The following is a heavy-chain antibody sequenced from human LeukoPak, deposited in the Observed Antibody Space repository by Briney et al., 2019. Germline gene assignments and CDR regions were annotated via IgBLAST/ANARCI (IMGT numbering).Heavy chain of an antibody. CDR3: ARESNGDSNWFDP. D-gene: IGHD4-17*01. CDR1: GGSISSYY. Sequence: SETLSLTCTVSGGSISSYYWSWIRQPPGKGLEWIGYIYYSGSTNYNPSLKSRVTISVDTSKNQFSLKLSSVTAADTAVYYCARESNGDSNWFDPWGQGTPVTVSS. V-gene: IGHV4-59*12. CDR2: IYYSGST. J-gene: IGHJ5*02.